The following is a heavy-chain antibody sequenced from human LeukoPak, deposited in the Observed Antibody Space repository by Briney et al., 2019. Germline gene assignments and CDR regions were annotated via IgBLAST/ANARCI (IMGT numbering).Heavy chain of an antibody. CDR2: INHSGST. CDR3: ARQAQYYYDSSEGFDI. CDR1: GGSFSGYY. J-gene: IGHJ3*02. V-gene: IGHV4-34*01. Sequence: SETLSLTCAVYGGSFSGYYWSWIRQPPGKGLEWIGEINHSGSTNYNPSLKSRVTISVDTSKNQFSLKLSSVTAADTAVYYCARQAQYYYDSSEGFDIWGQGTMVTVSS. D-gene: IGHD3-22*01.